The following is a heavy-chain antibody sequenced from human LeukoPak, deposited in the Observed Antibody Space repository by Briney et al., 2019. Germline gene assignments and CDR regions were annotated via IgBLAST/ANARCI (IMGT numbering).Heavy chain of an antibody. CDR3: AREGRGSIDY. CDR2: VYYTGTT. V-gene: IGHV4-59*12. J-gene: IGHJ4*02. D-gene: IGHD3-10*01. Sequence: SETLSLTCTVSGGSISSSYWTWVRQTPGNGLEWIGYVYYTGTTNYNPSLKSRVTISVDTSKNQFSLKLSSVTAADTAVYYCAREGRGSIDYWGQGTLVTVSS. CDR1: GGSISSSY.